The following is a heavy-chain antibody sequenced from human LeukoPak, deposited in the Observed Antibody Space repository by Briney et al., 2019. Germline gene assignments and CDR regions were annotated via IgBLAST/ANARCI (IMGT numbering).Heavy chain of an antibody. CDR2: ISLYNPKT. V-gene: IGHV1-18*01. CDR3: ARLGVAGDPSSAEYFQH. Sequence: ASVKVSCKASGYSFASYAITWVRQAPGQGLDWMGWISLYNPKTNYAQKFQGRVPMTTDRSTSTAYMELMSLTSDDTAVYYCARLGVAGDPSSAEYFQHWGQGTLLTVSS. D-gene: IGHD6-19*01. J-gene: IGHJ1*01. CDR1: GYSFASYA.